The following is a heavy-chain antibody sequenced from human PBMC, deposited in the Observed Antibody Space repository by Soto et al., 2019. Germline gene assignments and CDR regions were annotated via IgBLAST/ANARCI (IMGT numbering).Heavy chain of an antibody. D-gene: IGHD1-26*01. V-gene: IGHV1-46*01. CDR2: INPSGGST. CDR1: GYTFTCYY. CDR3: AAGWELRHFDY. J-gene: IGHJ4*02. Sequence: ASVKVSCKASGYTFTCYYMHWVRQAPGQGLEWMGMINPSGGSTSYAQKFQGRVTMTRDTSTSTVYMELSSLRSEDTAVYYCAAGWELRHFDYWGQGTLVTVSS.